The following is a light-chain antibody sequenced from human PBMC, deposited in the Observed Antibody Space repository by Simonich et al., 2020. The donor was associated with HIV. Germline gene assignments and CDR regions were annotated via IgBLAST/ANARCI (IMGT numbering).Light chain of an antibody. CDR1: QSVLYSSNNKNY. CDR2: CAS. V-gene: IGKV4-1*01. J-gene: IGKJ2*01. Sequence: DIVMTQSPDSLGVSLGERATINCKSSQSVLYSSNNKNYLAWYQQKPGQPPKLLIYCASTRESGVPDRFSGSGSGTDFTLTISSLQAEDVAVYYCQQYYSTPYTFGQGTKLEIK. CDR3: QQYYSTPYT.